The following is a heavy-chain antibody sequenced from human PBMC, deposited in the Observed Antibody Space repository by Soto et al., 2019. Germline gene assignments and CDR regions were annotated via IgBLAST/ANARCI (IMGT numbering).Heavy chain of an antibody. CDR3: ASSLGYCSGGSCYPAGYYYMDV. J-gene: IGHJ6*03. V-gene: IGHV3-21*01. D-gene: IGHD2-15*01. CDR1: GFTFSSYS. Sequence: GGSLRLSCAASGFTFSSYSMNWVRQAPGKGLEWVSSISSSSSYIYYADSVKGRFTISRDNAKNSLYLQMNSLRAEDTAVYYCASSLGYCSGGSCYPAGYYYMDVWAKGTTVTVSS. CDR2: ISSSSSYI.